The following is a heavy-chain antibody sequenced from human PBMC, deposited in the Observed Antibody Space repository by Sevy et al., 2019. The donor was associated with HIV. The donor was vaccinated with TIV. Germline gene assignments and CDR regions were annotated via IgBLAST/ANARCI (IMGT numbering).Heavy chain of an antibody. V-gene: IGHV3-30-3*01. CDR2: ISYDGSNK. D-gene: IGHD6-19*01. CDR3: ASFTPGIEVAGTDY. Sequence: GGSLRLSCAASGFTFSSYAMHWVRQAPGKGLEWVAVISYDGSNKYYADSVKGRFTISRDNSKNMLYLQMNSLRAEDNAVYYCASFTPGIEVAGTDYWGQGTLVTVSS. CDR1: GFTFSSYA. J-gene: IGHJ4*01.